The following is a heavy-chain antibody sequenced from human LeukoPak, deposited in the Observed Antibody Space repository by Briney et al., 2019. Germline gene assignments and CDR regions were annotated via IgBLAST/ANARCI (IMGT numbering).Heavy chain of an antibody. CDR3: ARPLRGLYYYYMDV. J-gene: IGHJ6*03. CDR2: INTNTGNP. D-gene: IGHD3-16*01. CDR1: GYTFTSYG. V-gene: IGHV7-4-1*02. Sequence: GASVKVSCKASGYTFTSYGISWVRQAPGQGLEWMGWINTNTGNPTYAQGFTGRFVFSLDTSVSTAYLQISSLKAEDTAVYYCARPLRGLYYYYMDVWGKGTTVTVSS.